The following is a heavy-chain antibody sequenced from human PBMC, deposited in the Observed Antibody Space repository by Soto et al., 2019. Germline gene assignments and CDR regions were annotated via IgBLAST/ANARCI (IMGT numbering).Heavy chain of an antibody. Sequence: QVQLVESGGGVVQPGRSLRLSCAASGFTFSRYPMHWVRQAPGKGLERVAVISYDGSNKDYSDSVKGRFTISRDNSKNTMYLQMNSLKPEDTAVYYCAREVGPFDYWGKGTLVTVPS. CDR1: GFTFSRYP. J-gene: IGHJ4*02. CDR3: AREVGPFDY. V-gene: IGHV3-30-3*01. CDR2: ISYDGSNK. D-gene: IGHD1-26*01.